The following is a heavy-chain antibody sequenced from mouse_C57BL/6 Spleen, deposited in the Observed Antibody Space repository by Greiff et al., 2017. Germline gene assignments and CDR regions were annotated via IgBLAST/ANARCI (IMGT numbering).Heavy chain of an antibody. J-gene: IGHJ3*01. D-gene: IGHD2-4*01. CDR2: IYPGSGST. Sequence: VQLQQPGAELVKPGASVKMSCKASGYTFTSYWITWVKQRPGQGLEWIGDIYPGSGSTNYNEKFKSKATLTVDTSSSTAYMQLSSLTSEDSAVYYCAAIYYDYEKFAYWGQGTLVTVSA. CDR1: GYTFTSYW. CDR3: AAIYYDYEKFAY. V-gene: IGHV1-55*01.